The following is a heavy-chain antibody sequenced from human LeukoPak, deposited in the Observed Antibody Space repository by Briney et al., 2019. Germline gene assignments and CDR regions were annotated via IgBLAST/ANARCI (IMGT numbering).Heavy chain of an antibody. CDR1: GGSFSGYY. CDR2: INHSGST. Sequence: KPSETLSLTCAVYGGSFSGYYWSWIRQPPGKGLEWIGEINHSGSTNYNPSLKSRVTISVDTSKNQFSLKLSSVTAADTAVYYCARARSIAARHYFDYWGQGTLVTVSS. CDR3: ARARSIAARHYFDY. V-gene: IGHV4-34*01. D-gene: IGHD6-6*01. J-gene: IGHJ4*02.